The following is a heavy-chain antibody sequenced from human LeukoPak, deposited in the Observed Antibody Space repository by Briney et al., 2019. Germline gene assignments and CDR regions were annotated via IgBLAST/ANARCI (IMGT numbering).Heavy chain of an antibody. V-gene: IGHV3-30*02. CDR3: AKDTIRGAFNDYYYYYMDV. CDR1: GFTFSNYD. D-gene: IGHD3-3*01. J-gene: IGHJ6*03. Sequence: GGSLRLSCAASGFTFSNYDMHWVRQAPGKGLEWVALIRYDGGNRYNADSVKGRFTISRDNTKNTLYLQMNSLRAEDTAIYYCAKDTIRGAFNDYYYYYMDVWGKGTTVTISS. CDR2: IRYDGGNR.